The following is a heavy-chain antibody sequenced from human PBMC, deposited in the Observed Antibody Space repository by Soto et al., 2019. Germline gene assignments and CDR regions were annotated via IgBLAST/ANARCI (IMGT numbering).Heavy chain of an antibody. V-gene: IGHV3-15*07. Sequence: EVQLVESGGGLVNPGGSLRLSCAASGFTFSNAWMNWVRQAPGQGLEWVARFKSWGDGGTTDYAAPVKGRFTISRDDSENTLCLQMYSLKIEDTAVYFCTSYLPGVTTNYGFDYWGQGILVTDSS. D-gene: IGHD4-17*01. J-gene: IGHJ4*02. CDR2: FKSWGDGGTT. CDR3: TSYLPGVTTNYGFDY. CDR1: GFTFSNAW.